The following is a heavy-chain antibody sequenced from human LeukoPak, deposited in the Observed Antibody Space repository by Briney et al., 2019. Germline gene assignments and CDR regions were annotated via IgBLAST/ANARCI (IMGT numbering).Heavy chain of an antibody. CDR1: GHTFTEYY. Sequence: RASVTVSCKTSGHTFTEYYMHWVRQAPGQGLEWIGWINPNNGGTNYAQNFQGRVTMTSDTSISTAYMELSRLRSDDTAMYYCAKYSRSSPFDSWGQGTPVTVSS. CDR3: AKYSRSSPFDS. J-gene: IGHJ4*02. D-gene: IGHD1-26*01. V-gene: IGHV1-2*02. CDR2: INPNNGGT.